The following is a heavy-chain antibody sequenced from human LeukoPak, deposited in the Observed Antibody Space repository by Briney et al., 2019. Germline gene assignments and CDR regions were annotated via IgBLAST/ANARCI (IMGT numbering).Heavy chain of an antibody. CDR2: IRNKANSYTT. V-gene: IGHV3-72*01. D-gene: IGHD4-23*01. CDR1: GFTFSDHY. Sequence: GGSLRLSCAASGFTFSDHYMDWVRQAPGKGLEWVGRIRNKANSYTTEYAASVKSRFTISRDDSKSSLYLQMNSLKTEDTAVYYCARGRPHGNDYWGQGTLVTVSS. J-gene: IGHJ4*02. CDR3: ARGRPHGNDY.